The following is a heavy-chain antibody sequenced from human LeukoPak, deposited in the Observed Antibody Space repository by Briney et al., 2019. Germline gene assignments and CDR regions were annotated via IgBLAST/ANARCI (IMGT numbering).Heavy chain of an antibody. Sequence: ASVKFSCEASGYTFTGYYMHWVRQAPGQGLEWMGWINPNGGGTNYAQKFQGRVTMTTDTSISTAYMELGGLRYDDTAVYYCARVSSSGDYYDNWGQGTLVTVSS. V-gene: IGHV1-2*02. CDR2: INPNGGGT. CDR3: ARVSSSGDYYDN. J-gene: IGHJ4*02. D-gene: IGHD3-10*01. CDR1: GYTFTGYY.